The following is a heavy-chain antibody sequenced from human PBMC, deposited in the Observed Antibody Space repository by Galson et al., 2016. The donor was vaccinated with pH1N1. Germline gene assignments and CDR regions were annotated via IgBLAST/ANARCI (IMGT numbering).Heavy chain of an antibody. Sequence: LRLSCAASGFTFSSYWMSWVRQAPGKGLEWVANINQDGSVKYYVDPVKGRFIISRDYSKNSLYLQMNSLRAEDTAMYYCVRAVGRAEAHWGQGTLVTVSS. D-gene: IGHD1-26*01. J-gene: IGHJ4*02. CDR1: GFTFSSYW. CDR3: VRAVGRAEAH. V-gene: IGHV3-7*01. CDR2: INQDGSVK.